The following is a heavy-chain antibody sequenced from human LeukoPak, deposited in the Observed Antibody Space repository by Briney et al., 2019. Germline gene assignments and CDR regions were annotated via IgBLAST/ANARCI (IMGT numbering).Heavy chain of an antibody. V-gene: IGHV4-34*01. CDR1: GGSFSGYY. Sequence: PSETLSLTCAVYGGSFSGYYWSWIRQPPGKGLEWIGEINHSGSTNYNPSLKSRVTISVDTSKNQFSLKLSSVTAADTVVYYCARRYSHLALRTVTRQYFDYWGQGTLVTVSS. CDR3: ARRYSHLALRTVTRQYFDY. J-gene: IGHJ4*02. D-gene: IGHD4-17*01. CDR2: INHSGST.